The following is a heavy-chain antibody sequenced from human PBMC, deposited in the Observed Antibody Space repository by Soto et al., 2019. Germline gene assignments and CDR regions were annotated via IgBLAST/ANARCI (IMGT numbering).Heavy chain of an antibody. CDR3: ARGQGVLTFFDY. V-gene: IGHV4-59*01. J-gene: IGHJ4*02. Sequence: LXXTCTVSGGSISSYYWSWIRQPPGKGLEWIGYIYYSGSTNYNPSLKSRVTISVDTSKNQFSLKLSSVTAADTAVYYCARGQGVLTFFDYWGQGTLVTVSS. D-gene: IGHD3-16*01. CDR2: IYYSGST. CDR1: GGSISSYY.